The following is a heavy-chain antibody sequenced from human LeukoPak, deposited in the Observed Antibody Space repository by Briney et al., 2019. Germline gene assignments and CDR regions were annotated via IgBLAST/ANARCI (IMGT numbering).Heavy chain of an antibody. J-gene: IGHJ4*02. CDR1: GFTFSSYA. V-gene: IGHV3-23*01. D-gene: IGHD4-17*01. CDR3: AKLPTVTTSMDY. CDR2: ISGSGGST. Sequence: GGSLRLSCAASGFTFSSYAMSWVRQAPGRGLEWVSAISGSGGSTYYADSVKGRFTISRDNSKNTLCLQMNSLRAEDTAVYYCAKLPTVTTSMDYWGQGTLVTVSS.